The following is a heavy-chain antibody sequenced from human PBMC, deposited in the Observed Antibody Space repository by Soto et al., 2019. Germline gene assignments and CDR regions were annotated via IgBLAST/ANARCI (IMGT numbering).Heavy chain of an antibody. D-gene: IGHD2-21*02. Sequence: PGGSLRLSCTASGFTFGDYAISWGRQAPGEGLEWVGFIRSQVFGGTAEHAASVKGRFTISRDDSKGIAYLQMNSLKTEDTAVYFCTMAGCGGDCYPPRFYDYWGQGSLVTVSS. J-gene: IGHJ4*02. CDR2: IRSQVFGGTA. CDR3: TMAGCGGDCYPPRFYDY. V-gene: IGHV3-49*04. CDR1: GFTFGDYA.